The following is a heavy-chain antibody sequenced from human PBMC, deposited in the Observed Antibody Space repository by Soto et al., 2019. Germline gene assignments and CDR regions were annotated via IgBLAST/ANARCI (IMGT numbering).Heavy chain of an antibody. Sequence: QVQLVQSGAEVKKPGASVKVSCKASGYTFSSYYMHWVRQAPGQGLEWMGIINPSGGSTSYAQKFQGRVTMTRDTSRSTVYMVLSSLRSEDTAVYYCARPYNSSWYDGTYWGQGTLVTVSS. CDR1: GYTFSSYY. CDR3: ARPYNSSWYDGTY. CDR2: INPSGGST. V-gene: IGHV1-46*01. J-gene: IGHJ4*02. D-gene: IGHD6-13*01.